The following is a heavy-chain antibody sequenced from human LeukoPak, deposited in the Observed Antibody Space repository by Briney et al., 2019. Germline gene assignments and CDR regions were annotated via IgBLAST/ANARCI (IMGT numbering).Heavy chain of an antibody. V-gene: IGHV1-2*02. J-gene: IGHJ5*02. CDR3: ARGWSLYGMFDP. CDR2: INPNSGGT. CDR1: GYTFTGYY. D-gene: IGHD2-2*02. Sequence: GASVKVSCKASGYTFTGYYMHWVRQAPGQGLEWMGWINPNSGGTNYAQKFQGRVTMTRDTSTSTVYMELSSLRSEDTAVYYCARGWSLYGMFDPWGQGTLVTVSS.